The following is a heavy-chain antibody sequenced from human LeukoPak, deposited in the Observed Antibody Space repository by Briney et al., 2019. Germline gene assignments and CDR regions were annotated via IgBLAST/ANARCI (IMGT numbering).Heavy chain of an antibody. Sequence: GASVKVSCKASGYTFTSYDINWVRQATGQGLEWMGGIIPIFGTANYAQKFQGRVTITADESTSTAYMELSSLRSEDTAVYYCARGVVPAATPLRAAMDVWGKGTTVTVSS. J-gene: IGHJ6*03. CDR2: IIPIFGTA. CDR3: ARGVVPAATPLRAAMDV. D-gene: IGHD2-2*01. CDR1: GYTFTSYD. V-gene: IGHV1-69*13.